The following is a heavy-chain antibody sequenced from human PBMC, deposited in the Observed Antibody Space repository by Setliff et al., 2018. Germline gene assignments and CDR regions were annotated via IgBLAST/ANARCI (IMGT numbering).Heavy chain of an antibody. D-gene: IGHD3-16*02. CDR1: GYTFTNYD. CDR3: ARRPGYRSAHSNESY. V-gene: IGHV1-8*01. CDR2: MNPNSGNT. J-gene: IGHJ4*02. Sequence: ASVKVSCKASGYTFTNYDINWVRQATGRGLEWIGWMNPNSGNTGYAQKFQGRVAMTRDTAISTAYMELGSLRSEDTAVYYCARRPGYRSAHSNESYWGQGTLVTVSS.